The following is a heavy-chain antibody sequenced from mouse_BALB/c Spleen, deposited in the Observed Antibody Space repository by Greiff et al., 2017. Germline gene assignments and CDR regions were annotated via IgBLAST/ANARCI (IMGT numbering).Heavy chain of an antibody. J-gene: IGHJ4*01. D-gene: IGHD1-1*01. Sequence: EVKLVESGPSLVKPSQTLSLTCSVTGDSITSGYWNWIRKFPGNKLEYMGYISYSGSTYYNPSLKSRISITRDTSKNQYYLQLNSVTTEDTATYYCARYYGSSPHYYAMDYWGQGTSVTVSS. V-gene: IGHV3-8*02. CDR1: GDSITSGY. CDR2: ISYSGST. CDR3: ARYYGSSPHYYAMDY.